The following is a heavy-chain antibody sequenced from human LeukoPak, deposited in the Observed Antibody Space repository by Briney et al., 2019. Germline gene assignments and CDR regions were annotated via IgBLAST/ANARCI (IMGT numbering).Heavy chain of an antibody. D-gene: IGHD5-24*01. Sequence: SETLSLTCIVSGGSISSRYWGWIRQPPGKGLEWIGYIYYTGNTNYNPSLKSRATMSVDMSKNQFSLKMTSVTAADTAVYYCARDGRHDNNHWFDSWGQGTLVTVSA. CDR3: ARDGRHDNNHWFDS. CDR1: GGSISSRY. V-gene: IGHV4-59*11. CDR2: IYYTGNT. J-gene: IGHJ5*01.